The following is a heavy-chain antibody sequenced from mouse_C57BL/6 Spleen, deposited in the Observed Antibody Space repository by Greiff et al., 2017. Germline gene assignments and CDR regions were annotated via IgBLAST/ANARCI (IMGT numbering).Heavy chain of an antibody. CDR1: GFTFSSYA. J-gene: IGHJ2*01. Sequence: EVMLVESGAGLVKPGGSLKLSCAASGFTFSSYAMSWVRQTPEKRLAWVAYISSGGDYIYYADTVKGRFPISRDNARNTLYLQMSSLTSEDTAMYYCTRDYDYGYFDYWGQGTTLTVSS. D-gene: IGHD2-4*01. CDR3: TRDYDYGYFDY. V-gene: IGHV5-9-1*02. CDR2: ISSGGDYI.